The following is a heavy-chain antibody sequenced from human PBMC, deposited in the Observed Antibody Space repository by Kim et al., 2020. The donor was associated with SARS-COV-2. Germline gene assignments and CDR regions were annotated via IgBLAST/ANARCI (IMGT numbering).Heavy chain of an antibody. J-gene: IGHJ4*02. CDR2: ISWNSGSI. V-gene: IGHV3-9*01. Sequence: GGSLRLSCAASGFTFDDYAMHWVRQAPGKGLEWVSGISWNSGSIGYADSVKGRFTISRDNAKNSLYLQMNSLRAEDTALYYCAKDIYSGEKGEGPFDYWGQGTLVTVSS. D-gene: IGHD2-15*01. CDR1: GFTFDDYA. CDR3: AKDIYSGEKGEGPFDY.